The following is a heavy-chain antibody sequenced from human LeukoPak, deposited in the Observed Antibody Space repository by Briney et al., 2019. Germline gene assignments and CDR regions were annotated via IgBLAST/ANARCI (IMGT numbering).Heavy chain of an antibody. V-gene: IGHV4-39*07. CDR1: GGSISSSSYY. Sequence: SETLSLTCTVSGGSISSSSYYWGWIRQPPGKGLEWIGSIYYSGSTYYNPSLKSRVTISVDTSKNQFSLKLSSVTAADTAVYYCARDRAGAFDVWGQGALVSVSS. CDR2: IYYSGST. J-gene: IGHJ3*01. CDR3: ARDRAGAFDV.